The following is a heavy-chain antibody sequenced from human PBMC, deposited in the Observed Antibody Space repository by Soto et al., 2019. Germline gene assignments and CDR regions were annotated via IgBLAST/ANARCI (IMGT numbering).Heavy chain of an antibody. Sequence: QVQLQESGPGLVKPSQTLSLTCTVSGGSISSGGYYWSWIRQHPGKGLEWIGYIDYSGSTYYNPSLMIRVTLSVDTSKNQFSLKLCSVTAADTAVYYCASYCSGGSCYLDCWGQGTLVTVSS. J-gene: IGHJ4*02. V-gene: IGHV4-31*03. D-gene: IGHD2-15*01. CDR1: GGSISSGGYY. CDR3: ASYCSGGSCYLDC. CDR2: IDYSGST.